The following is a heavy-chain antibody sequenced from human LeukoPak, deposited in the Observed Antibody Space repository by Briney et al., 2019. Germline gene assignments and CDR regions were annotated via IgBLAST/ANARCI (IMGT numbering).Heavy chain of an antibody. J-gene: IGHJ4*02. CDR2: TYYRSKWYN. D-gene: IGHD3-3*01. CDR1: TDRVASNSAA. V-gene: IGHV6-1*01. CDR3: ARGGWSFEY. Sequence: SQTISLTRAIYTDRVASNSAAWNWTRQSPSRGLEWLGRTYYRSKWYNDYAVSVKSRISINPDTSRNQFSLQLNSVTPEDTAVYYCARGGWSFEYWGQGTQVTVSS.